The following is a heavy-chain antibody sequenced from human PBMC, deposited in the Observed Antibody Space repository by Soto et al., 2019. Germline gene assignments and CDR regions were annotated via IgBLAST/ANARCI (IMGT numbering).Heavy chain of an antibody. V-gene: IGHV1-3*01. CDR1: GYTLTSHA. D-gene: IGHD3-10*01. CDR2: INAGNGNP. J-gene: IGHJ4*02. Sequence: VXSVKVSCKASGYTLTSHAMHWVRQAPGQRLEWMGWINAGNGNPKYSQKFQGRVTITRDTSASTAYMELSSLRSEDTAVYYCARGIDYGEFDSWGQGTLVTVSS. CDR3: ARGIDYGEFDS.